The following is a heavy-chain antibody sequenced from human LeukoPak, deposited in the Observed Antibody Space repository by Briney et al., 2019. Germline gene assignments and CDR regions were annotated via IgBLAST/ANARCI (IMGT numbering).Heavy chain of an antibody. CDR1: GFTFSSYS. CDR3: AAYSGGYRDY. D-gene: IGHD1-26*01. J-gene: IGHJ4*02. CDR2: ISSSSSYI. Sequence: PGGSLRLSCAASGFTFSSYSMNWVRQAPGKGLEWVSSISSSSSYIYYADSVKGRFTISRDNAKNSLYLQMNSLRAEDTAVYYCAAYSGGYRDYWGQGTLVTVSS. V-gene: IGHV3-21*01.